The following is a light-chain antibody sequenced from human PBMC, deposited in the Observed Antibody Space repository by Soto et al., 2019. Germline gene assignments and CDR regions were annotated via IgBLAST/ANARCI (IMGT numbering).Light chain of an antibody. J-gene: IGKJ3*01. CDR2: WAS. CDR1: QSVLYSSNNKNY. Sequence: DIVMTQSPDSLAVSLGERATINCKSSQSVLYSSNNKNYLAWYQQKPGQPPKLLIYWASTRESGVPDRFSGSGSGTDFTLTISSLQAEDVAVYYCQQDYSTPPTFGPGNKVDIK. V-gene: IGKV4-1*01. CDR3: QQDYSTPPT.